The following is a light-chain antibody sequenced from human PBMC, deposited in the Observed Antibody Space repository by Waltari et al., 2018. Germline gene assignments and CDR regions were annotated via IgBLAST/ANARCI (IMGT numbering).Light chain of an antibody. CDR2: GTS. Sequence: EIVLTQSPGTLSLSPGERATLSCRASQSIGTYIAWYQQKPGQAPSLVMYGTSRRATGIPDRISGSGSGTDFSLTISRLEPEDVAVYHCQHYVRLPATFGQGTKVEIK. V-gene: IGKV3-20*01. J-gene: IGKJ1*01. CDR3: QHYVRLPAT. CDR1: QSIGTY.